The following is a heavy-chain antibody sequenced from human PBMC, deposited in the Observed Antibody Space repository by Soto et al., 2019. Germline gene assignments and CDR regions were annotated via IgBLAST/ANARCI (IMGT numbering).Heavy chain of an antibody. CDR2: ISSTSSTI. CDR1: GFTFSSCS. J-gene: IGHJ4*02. Sequence: EVQLVESGGGLVQLGGSLRLSCAASGFTFSSCSMNWVRQAPGKGLEWLSYISSTSSTIYYADSVKGRFTISRDNAKNSLYLQMNRLRDEDTAVYYCASWPDAADYWGQGTLVTVSS. V-gene: IGHV3-48*02. CDR3: ASWPDAADY. D-gene: IGHD6-25*01.